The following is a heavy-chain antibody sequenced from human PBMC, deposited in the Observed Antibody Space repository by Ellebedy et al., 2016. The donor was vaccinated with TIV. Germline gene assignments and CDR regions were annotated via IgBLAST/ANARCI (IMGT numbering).Heavy chain of an antibody. CDR3: TSPAVGHTTGCCRYYFDY. D-gene: IGHD6-19*01. V-gene: IGHV3-23*01. J-gene: IGHJ4*01. CDR1: GFTFTSYV. CDR2: IGIGDAST. Sequence: GESLKISCAASGFTFTSYVMNSVRQAPGKGLEWVSGIGIGDASTYYADSVKGRFTVSRDSSRNTLHLQMNSLRVEDTAVYYCTSPAVGHTTGCCRYYFDYWGLGTLVTVAS.